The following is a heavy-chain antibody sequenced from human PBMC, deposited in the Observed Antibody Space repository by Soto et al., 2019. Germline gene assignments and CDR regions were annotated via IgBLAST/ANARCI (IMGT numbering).Heavy chain of an antibody. CDR2: INHSGST. CDR1: GGSFSGYY. V-gene: IGHV4-34*01. D-gene: IGHD5-12*01. Sequence: PSETLSLTCAVYGGSFSGYYWSWIRQPPGKGLEWIGEINHSGSTNYNPSLKSRVTISVDTSKNQFSLKLSSVTAADTAVYYCARVLRGGSTDVWGKGTTVTVS. CDR3: ARVLRGGSTDV. J-gene: IGHJ6*03.